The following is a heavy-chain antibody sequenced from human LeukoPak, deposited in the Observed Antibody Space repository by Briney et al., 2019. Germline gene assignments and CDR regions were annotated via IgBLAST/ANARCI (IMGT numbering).Heavy chain of an antibody. J-gene: IGHJ6*02. CDR2: FDPADGEI. Sequence: RASVKVSCRVSGCTRTKVSIHWVRQAPGQGLEWMGGFDPADGEIIYAQKFQDRVSLTEDTSAHTASMELSSLRSEDTAIYFCAGSLAVAESNYYHGFAFWGQGTTVTVS. CDR1: GCTRTKVS. D-gene: IGHD6-19*01. V-gene: IGHV1-24*01. CDR3: AGSLAVAESNYYHGFAF.